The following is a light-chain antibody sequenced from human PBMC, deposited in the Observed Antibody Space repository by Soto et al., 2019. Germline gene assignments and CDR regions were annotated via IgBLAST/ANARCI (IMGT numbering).Light chain of an antibody. CDR3: QQYHTYPYT. CDR2: KAS. V-gene: IGKV1-5*03. Sequence: EIQMTQSPSTLSSSVGDRDTITCRASQSISSWLAWYQQKPGKAPKLLIYKASSIESGVPSKFSGSGSGTEFTRTMSRLQPDDFATYYCQQYHTYPYTFGQGTKLELK. CDR1: QSISSW. J-gene: IGKJ2*01.